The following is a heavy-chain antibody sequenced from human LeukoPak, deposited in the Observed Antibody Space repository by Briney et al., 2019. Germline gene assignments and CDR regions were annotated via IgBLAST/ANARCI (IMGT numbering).Heavy chain of an antibody. CDR3: ARGYYDSSYYYYYGMDV. J-gene: IGHJ6*02. CDR2: IWYDGSNK. Sequence: PGGSLRLSCAASGFTFSSYGMHWVRQAPGKGLEWVAVIWYDGSNKYYADSVKGRFTISRENSKNTLYLQMNSLRAEDTAVYYCARGYYDSSYYYYYGMDVWGQGTTVTVSS. CDR1: GFTFSSYG. D-gene: IGHD3-22*01. V-gene: IGHV3-33*01.